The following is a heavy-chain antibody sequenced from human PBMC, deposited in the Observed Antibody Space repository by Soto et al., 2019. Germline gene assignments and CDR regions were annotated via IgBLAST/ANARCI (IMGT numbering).Heavy chain of an antibody. CDR1: GGSFSGYY. CDR3: ARHGGYYFDY. Sequence: QVQLQQWGAGLLKPSKTLSVTCAVYGGSFSGYYWSWIRQTLGKGLEWIGEIGHSGGTVYNPSLESRVTISGDSSNNQFSLKLNSVTAADTAVYYCARHGGYYFDYWGQGAPVTVSS. D-gene: IGHD3-16*01. V-gene: IGHV4-34*01. CDR2: IGHSGGT. J-gene: IGHJ4*02.